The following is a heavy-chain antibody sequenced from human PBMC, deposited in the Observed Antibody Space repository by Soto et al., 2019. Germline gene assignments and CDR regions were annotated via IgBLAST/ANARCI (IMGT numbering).Heavy chain of an antibody. V-gene: IGHV1-3*01. CDR2: INAGNGNT. Sequence: GASVKVSCKASGYTFTSYAMHWVRQAPGQRLEWMGWINAGNGNTKYSQKFQGRVTITRDTSASTAYMELSSLRSEDTAVYYCARVGGDYDALDIWGQGTMVTVSS. J-gene: IGHJ3*02. D-gene: IGHD4-17*01. CDR1: GYTFTSYA. CDR3: ARVGGDYDALDI.